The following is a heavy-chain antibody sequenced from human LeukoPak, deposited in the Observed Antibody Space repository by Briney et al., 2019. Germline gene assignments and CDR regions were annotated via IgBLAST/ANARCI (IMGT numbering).Heavy chain of an antibody. CDR1: GFTFSSYW. J-gene: IGHJ6*02. CDR2: IKQDGSEK. Sequence: PGGSLRLSCAASGFTFSSYWMSWVRQAPGKGLEWVANIKQDGSEKYYVDSVKGRFTISRDNAKNSLYLQMSSLRAEDTAVYYCARRNGDYPALYYYGMDVWGQGTTVTVSS. CDR3: ARRNGDYPALYYYGMDV. V-gene: IGHV3-7*03. D-gene: IGHD4-17*01.